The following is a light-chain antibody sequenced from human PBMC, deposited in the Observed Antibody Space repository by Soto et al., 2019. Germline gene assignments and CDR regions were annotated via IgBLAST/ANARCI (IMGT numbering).Light chain of an antibody. J-gene: IGKJ5*01. V-gene: IGKV3-20*01. CDR2: GAS. CDR3: QQFDDSVT. CDR1: QSATSN. Sequence: DIVLTQSPATLSVSPGERATLSCRASQSATSNLAWYEQRPGQAPRLLIYGASSRATGIPDRFSGSGSGTDFTLTISRLEPEDSAVYYCQQFDDSVTFGQGTRLEIK.